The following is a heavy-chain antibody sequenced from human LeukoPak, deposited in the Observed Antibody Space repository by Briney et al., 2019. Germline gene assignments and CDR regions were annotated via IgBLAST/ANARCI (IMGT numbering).Heavy chain of an antibody. D-gene: IGHD3-10*01. CDR1: GFTFSSYG. CDR3: AKDRGIISDY. Sequence: GGSLRLSCAASGFTFSSYGMSWVRQAPGKGLEWVSAISGSGGSTYYADSVKGRFTISSDNSKNTLYLQMNSLRAEDTAVYYCAKDRGIISDYWGQGTLVTVSS. J-gene: IGHJ4*02. CDR2: ISGSGGST. V-gene: IGHV3-23*01.